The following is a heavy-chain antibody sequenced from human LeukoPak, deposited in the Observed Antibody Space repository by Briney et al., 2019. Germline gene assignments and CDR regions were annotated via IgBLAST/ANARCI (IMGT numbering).Heavy chain of an antibody. D-gene: IGHD3-22*01. V-gene: IGHV5-10-1*01. CDR1: GYIFTSYW. CDR3: ARQSGYYDSSGYYNYYYGMDV. CDR2: IYPSDSYT. J-gene: IGHJ6*02. Sequence: GESLSISCKGSGYIFTSYWISWVRQMPGKGLEWMGRIYPSDSYTNYSPSFQGHVTISADKSISTAYLQWSSLKASDTAMYYCARQSGYYDSSGYYNYYYGMDVWGRGTTVTVSS.